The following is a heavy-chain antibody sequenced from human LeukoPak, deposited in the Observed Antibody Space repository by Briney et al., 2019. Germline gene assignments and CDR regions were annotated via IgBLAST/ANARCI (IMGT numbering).Heavy chain of an antibody. CDR2: LKQDGSVK. V-gene: IGHV3-7*01. CDR3: ATSADSQGNS. CDR1: GFPFSTYW. J-gene: IGHJ4*02. Sequence: PGGFLRLSCVASGFPFSTYWMSWVRQAPGKGLEWVANLKQDGSVKHYVDSVKGRFTISRDNAKNSLYLQMTNLRAEDTAVYYCATSADSQGNSWGQGTLITVSS. D-gene: IGHD4-23*01.